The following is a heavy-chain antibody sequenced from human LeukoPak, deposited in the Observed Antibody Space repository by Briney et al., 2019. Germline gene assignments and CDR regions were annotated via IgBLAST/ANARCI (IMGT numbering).Heavy chain of an antibody. D-gene: IGHD1-26*01. Sequence: GGSLRLSCTTSGFTFGDYAMSWVRQAPGKGLEWVGLVRSKAYGGTAESATSVKGRFIFSRDDSKSIAYLQMSSLTTEDTAVYFCTRGGQLLGKGYFFDYWGQGTVVTVSS. CDR1: GFTFGDYA. V-gene: IGHV3-49*04. CDR2: VRSKAYGGTA. J-gene: IGHJ4*02. CDR3: TRGGQLLGKGYFFDY.